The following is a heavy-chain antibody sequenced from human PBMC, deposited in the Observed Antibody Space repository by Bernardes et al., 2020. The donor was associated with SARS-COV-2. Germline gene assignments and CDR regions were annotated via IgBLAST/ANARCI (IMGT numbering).Heavy chain of an antibody. V-gene: IGHV3-74*01. Sequence: GGSLRLSRAVSGFTFNTYWMHWVRQAPGKGLVWVSRVNGDGSSTNYADSVKGRFTISRDNAKNTLFLQMNSLRAEDTAVYYCARAAFPDVFDVWGQGTVVTVSS. J-gene: IGHJ3*01. CDR1: GFTFNTYW. CDR3: ARAAFPDVFDV. CDR2: VNGDGSST.